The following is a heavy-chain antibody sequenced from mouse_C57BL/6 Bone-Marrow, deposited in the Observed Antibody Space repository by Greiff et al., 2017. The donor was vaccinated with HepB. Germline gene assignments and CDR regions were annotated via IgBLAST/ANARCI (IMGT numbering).Heavy chain of an antibody. D-gene: IGHD1-1*01. J-gene: IGHJ1*03. V-gene: IGHV1-85*01. CDR1: GYTFTSYD. Sequence: QVQLQQSGPELVKPGASVKLSCKASGYTFTSYDINWVKQRPGQGLEWIGWIYPRDGSTKYNEKFKGKATLTVDTSSSTAYRELHSLTSEDSAVYFCARVDYYGSSYFYWYFDVWGTGTTVTVSS. CDR3: ARVDYYGSSYFYWYFDV. CDR2: IYPRDGST.